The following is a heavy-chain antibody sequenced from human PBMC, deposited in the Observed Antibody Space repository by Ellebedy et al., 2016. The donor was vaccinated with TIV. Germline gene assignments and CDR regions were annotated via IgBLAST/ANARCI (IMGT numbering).Heavy chain of an antibody. J-gene: IGHJ4*02. Sequence: MPSETLSLTCAVSGGSISSGGYSWSWIRQPPGKGLEWIGYIYHSGSTYYNPSLKSRVTISVDRSKNQFSLKLSSVTAADTAVYYCARGDYYDSSGYFDYWGQGTLVTVSS. CDR3: ARGDYYDSSGYFDY. CDR1: GGSISSGGYS. D-gene: IGHD3-22*01. CDR2: IYHSGST. V-gene: IGHV4-30-2*01.